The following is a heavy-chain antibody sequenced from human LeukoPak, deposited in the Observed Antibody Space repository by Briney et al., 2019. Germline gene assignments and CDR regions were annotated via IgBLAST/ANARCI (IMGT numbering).Heavy chain of an antibody. D-gene: IGHD5-12*01. J-gene: IGHJ4*02. Sequence: PSETLSLTCTVSGYSISSGYYWGWIRQPPGKGLEWIGSIYHSGSTYYNPSLKSRVTISVDTSKSQFSLKLSSVTAADTAVYYCARGGYGGPFDYWGQGTLVTVSS. V-gene: IGHV4-38-2*02. CDR1: GYSISSGYY. CDR3: ARGGYGGPFDY. CDR2: IYHSGST.